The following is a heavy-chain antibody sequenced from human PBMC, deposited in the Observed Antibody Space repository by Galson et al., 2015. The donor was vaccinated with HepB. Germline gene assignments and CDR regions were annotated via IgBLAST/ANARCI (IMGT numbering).Heavy chain of an antibody. CDR2: IYYSGST. J-gene: IGHJ4*02. D-gene: IGHD3-9*01. CDR3: ARQLRYFDWFPHLDS. V-gene: IGHV4-39*01. CDR1: GGSISSSSYY. Sequence: ETLSLTCTVSGGSISSSSYYWGWIRQPPGKGLEWIGSIYYSGSTYYNPSLKSRVTISVDTSKNQFSLKLNSVTAADTAVYFCARQLRYFDWFPHLDSWGQGTLVTVSS.